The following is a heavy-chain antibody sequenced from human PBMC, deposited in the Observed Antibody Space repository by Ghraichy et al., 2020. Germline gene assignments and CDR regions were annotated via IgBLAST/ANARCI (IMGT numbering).Heavy chain of an antibody. V-gene: IGHV3-23*01. D-gene: IGHD3-22*01. J-gene: IGHJ3*01. CDR2: ISGSGGST. Sequence: GGSLRLSCVASGFTFSSYAMSWVRQAPGKGLEWVSAISGSGGSTYYADSVKGRFTISRDNSKNTLYLQMNSLRAEDTAVYFCAKKFGYYDSTGYYGGAFDFWGQGTVVTVSS. CDR3: AKKFGYYDSTGYYGGAFDF. CDR1: GFTFSSYA.